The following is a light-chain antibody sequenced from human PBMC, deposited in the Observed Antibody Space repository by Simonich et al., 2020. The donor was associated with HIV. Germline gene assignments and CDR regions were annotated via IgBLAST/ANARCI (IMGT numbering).Light chain of an antibody. CDR2: EDS. CDR3: SSYTSSSTLV. V-gene: IGLV2-14*02. Sequence: QSALTQPASVSGSPGQSITISCTGTSSDVGSYNLVSWYQHHPGKAPKLIIYEDSKRPSGVSNRFSGSKSGNTASLTISGLQAEDEADYYCSSYTSSSTLVFGGGTKLTVL. J-gene: IGLJ3*02. CDR1: SSDVGSYNL.